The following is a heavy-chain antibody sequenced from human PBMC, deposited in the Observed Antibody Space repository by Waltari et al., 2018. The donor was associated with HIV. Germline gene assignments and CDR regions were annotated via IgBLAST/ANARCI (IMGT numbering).Heavy chain of an antibody. J-gene: IGHJ4*02. CDR1: GFTFRNFA. D-gene: IGHD3-22*01. CDR2: RWYDGDNK. CDR3: ARGGYYYDISGYYHY. Sequence: QVQLVESGGGVVQPGRSLRLSCAASGFTFRNFAMHWVRQAPGKGLEWWAVRWYDGDNKYYTESVKSRFTISRDNSKNTLYLQMNSLRVEDTAVYYCARGGYYYDISGYYHYWGQGTLVTVSS. V-gene: IGHV3-33*01.